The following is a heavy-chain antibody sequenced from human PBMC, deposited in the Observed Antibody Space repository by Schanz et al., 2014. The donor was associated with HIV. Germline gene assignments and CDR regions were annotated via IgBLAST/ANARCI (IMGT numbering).Heavy chain of an antibody. D-gene: IGHD3-16*01. CDR1: GFTFTNYG. V-gene: IGHV3-30*03. CDR2: ISYDGSNK. J-gene: IGHJ6*02. Sequence: QVQLVESGGGVDQPGRSLRLSCVASGFTFTNYGMHWVRQAPGKGLEWVAFISYDGSNKYYADSVKGRFTISRDNSKNTLFLQMNSLRGEDTAVYYCARVANWDYYGMDAWGRGTTVTVSS. CDR3: ARVANWDYYGMDA.